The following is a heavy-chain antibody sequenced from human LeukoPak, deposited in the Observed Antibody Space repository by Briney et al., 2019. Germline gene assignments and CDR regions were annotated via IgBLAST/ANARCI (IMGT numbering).Heavy chain of an antibody. J-gene: IGHJ4*02. CDR3: TRAGPRGDGYNSDY. CDR1: GFTFSSYS. V-gene: IGHV3-21*01. D-gene: IGHD5-24*01. Sequence: PGGSLRLSCAASGFTFSSYSMNWVRQAPGRGLEWVSSIRFTGSYIYYADSVKGRFTISRDDAKNLLSLQVISLRVEDTAVYYCTRAGPRGDGYNSDYWGQGTLVTVSS. CDR2: IRFTGSYI.